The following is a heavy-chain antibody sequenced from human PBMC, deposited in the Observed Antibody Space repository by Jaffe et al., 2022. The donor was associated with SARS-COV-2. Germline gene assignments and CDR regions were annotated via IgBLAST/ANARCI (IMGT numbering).Heavy chain of an antibody. Sequence: QVQLVESGGGVVQPGRSLRLSCAASGFTFSSYGMHWVRQAPGKGLEWVAVIWYDGSNKYYADSVKGRFTISRDNSKNTLYLQMNSLRAEDTAVYYCARDRRSGWLRNPGLPDYWGQGTLVTVSS. V-gene: IGHV3-33*01. D-gene: IGHD6-19*01. CDR3: ARDRRSGWLRNPGLPDY. CDR1: GFTFSSYG. J-gene: IGHJ4*02. CDR2: IWYDGSNK.